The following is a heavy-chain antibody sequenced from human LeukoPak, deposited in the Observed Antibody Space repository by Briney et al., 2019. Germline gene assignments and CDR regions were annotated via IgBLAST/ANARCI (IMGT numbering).Heavy chain of an antibody. Sequence: GGSLRLSCAASGFTFSSYAMSWVRQAPGKGLEWVSAISGSGGSTYYADSVKGRFTISRDNSKNTLYLQMNSLRAEDTAVYYCATDRSSSGPSRDAFDIWGQGTMVTVSS. CDR2: ISGSGGST. D-gene: IGHD6-19*01. V-gene: IGHV3-23*01. J-gene: IGHJ3*02. CDR3: ATDRSSSGPSRDAFDI. CDR1: GFTFSSYA.